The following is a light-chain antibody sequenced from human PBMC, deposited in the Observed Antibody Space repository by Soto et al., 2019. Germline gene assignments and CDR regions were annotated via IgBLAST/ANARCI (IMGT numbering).Light chain of an antibody. V-gene: IGKV1-5*01. Sequence: DIQMTQSPSTLSASVGDRVTITCRASQSISDWLAWFRQKPGKAPKVLIYDASTLESGVPSRFSGSGSGTEFTLTISSLQPEDSATYYCQQHNSSPWTFGQGTKVDIK. J-gene: IGKJ1*01. CDR2: DAS. CDR3: QQHNSSPWT. CDR1: QSISDW.